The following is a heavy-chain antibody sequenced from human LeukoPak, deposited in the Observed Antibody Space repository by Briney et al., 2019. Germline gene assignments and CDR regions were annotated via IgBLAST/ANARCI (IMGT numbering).Heavy chain of an antibody. CDR1: GYTFTGYY. Sequence: ASVKVSCKASGYTFTGYYMHWVRQAPGQGLEWMGWMNPNSGNTGYAQKFQGRVTMTRNTSISTAYMELSSLRSEDTAVYYCARGNKIVRATKGVFGDYWGQGTLVTVSS. V-gene: IGHV1-8*02. CDR2: MNPNSGNT. D-gene: IGHD5-12*01. J-gene: IGHJ4*02. CDR3: ARGNKIVRATKGVFGDY.